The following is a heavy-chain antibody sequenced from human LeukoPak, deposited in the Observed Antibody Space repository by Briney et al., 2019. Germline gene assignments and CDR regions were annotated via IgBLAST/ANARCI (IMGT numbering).Heavy chain of an antibody. CDR1: VYTFTGYS. J-gene: IGHJ3*02. Sequence: GASVKVSCKAFVYTFTGYSMYWVRQAPGQGLEWMGWINPNSGDTNYAQKFQGRVTMTRDTSISTAYMELSRLTSDDTALYYCARDSGYNVNDHDVNAFDIWGQGTMVTISS. CDR3: ARDSGYNVNDHDVNAFDI. CDR2: INPNSGDT. D-gene: IGHD5-24*01. V-gene: IGHV1-2*02.